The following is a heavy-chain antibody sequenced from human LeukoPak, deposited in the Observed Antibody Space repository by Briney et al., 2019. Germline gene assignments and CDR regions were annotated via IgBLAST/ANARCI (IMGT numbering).Heavy chain of an antibody. CDR3: ARGLNRYYYYMDV. J-gene: IGHJ6*03. CDR1: GGSFSGYY. Sequence: SETLSLTCAVYGGSFSGYYWSWIRQPPGKGLEWIGEINHSGSTNYNPSLKRRVTISVDTSKNQFSLKLSSVTAADTAVYYCARGLNRYYYYMDVWGKGTTVTVSS. V-gene: IGHV4-34*01. CDR2: INHSGST.